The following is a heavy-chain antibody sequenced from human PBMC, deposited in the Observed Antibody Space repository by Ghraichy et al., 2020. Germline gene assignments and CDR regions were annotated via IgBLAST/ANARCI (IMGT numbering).Heavy chain of an antibody. J-gene: IGHJ6*02. D-gene: IGHD3-3*01. CDR2: IWYDGSNK. CDR1: GFTFSSYG. Sequence: SLNISCAASGFTFSSYGMHWVRQAPGKGLEWVAVIWYDGSNKYYADSVKGRFTISRDNSKNTLYLQMYSLRAEDTAVYYCARGVTPPDFWSGPYYYYGMDVWGQGTTVTVSS. CDR3: ARGVTPPDFWSGPYYYYGMDV. V-gene: IGHV3-33*08.